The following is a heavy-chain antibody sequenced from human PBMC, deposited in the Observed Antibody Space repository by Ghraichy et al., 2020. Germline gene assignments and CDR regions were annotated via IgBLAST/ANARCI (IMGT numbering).Heavy chain of an antibody. CDR2: INHSGST. CDR3: ARGIKNYGSGKGYFDL. D-gene: IGHD3-10*01. V-gene: IGHV4-34*01. J-gene: IGHJ2*01. CDR1: GGSFSGYY. Sequence: SETLSLTCAVYGGSFSGYYWSWIRQPPGKGLEWIGEINHSGSTNYNPSLKSRVTISVDTSKNQFSLKLSPVTAADTAVYYCARGIKNYGSGKGYFDLWGRGTLVTVSS.